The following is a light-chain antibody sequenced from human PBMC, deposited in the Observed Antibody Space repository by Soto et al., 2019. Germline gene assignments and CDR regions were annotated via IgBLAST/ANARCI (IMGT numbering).Light chain of an antibody. J-gene: IGKJ4*01. CDR2: AAS. Sequence: DLQMTQSPSSLSASVGDRVTITCRASQGIGNDLGWFQQKPGKAPKRLIYAASSLQSRVPSRFFGSGSGTEFTLTISSLQPEDFATYYCLQHNSHPFTFGGGTKVEIK. CDR3: LQHNSHPFT. V-gene: IGKV1-17*01. CDR1: QGIGND.